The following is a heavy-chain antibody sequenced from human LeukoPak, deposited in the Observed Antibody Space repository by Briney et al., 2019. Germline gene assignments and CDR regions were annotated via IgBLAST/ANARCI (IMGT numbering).Heavy chain of an antibody. V-gene: IGHV3-23*01. D-gene: IGHD3-10*01. CDR3: AKNFGQYDN. J-gene: IGHJ4*02. Sequence: RGSLRLSXAASGFTFSNYAMSWVCQAPGKGLEWVSGISGSAGSTYYADSAKGRFTISRDNSKNTLYLQMNSLRAEDTAVYYCAKNFGQYDNWGQGTLVTVSS. CDR1: GFTFSNYA. CDR2: ISGSAGST.